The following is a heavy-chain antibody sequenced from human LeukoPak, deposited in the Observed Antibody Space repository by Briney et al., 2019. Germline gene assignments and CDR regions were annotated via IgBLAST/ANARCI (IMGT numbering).Heavy chain of an antibody. CDR3: ARASHDYGDYSHFDY. V-gene: IGHV4-4*02. CDR1: GGSISSSNW. D-gene: IGHD4-17*01. Sequence: SETLSLTCAVSGGSISSSNWWSWVRQPPGKGLEWIGEIYHSGSTNYNPSLKSRVTIAVDKSKNQFSLKLSSVTAADTAVYYYARASHDYGDYSHFDYWGQGTLVTVSS. CDR2: IYHSGST. J-gene: IGHJ4*02.